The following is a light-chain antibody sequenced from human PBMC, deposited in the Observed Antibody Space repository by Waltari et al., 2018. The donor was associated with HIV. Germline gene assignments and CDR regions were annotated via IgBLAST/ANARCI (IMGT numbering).Light chain of an antibody. CDR3: ASHAGSKDV. CDR2: DVT. J-gene: IGLJ2*01. Sequence: QSALTQPPSASGSPGQSVTISCTGTSSDLVAYNYVAWYQQYPGKAPKLMIYDVTKRPSGVPDRFSGSKSGNTASLTVSGLQAEDEADYYCASHAGSKDVFGGGTKLTVL. CDR1: SSDLVAYNY. V-gene: IGLV2-8*01.